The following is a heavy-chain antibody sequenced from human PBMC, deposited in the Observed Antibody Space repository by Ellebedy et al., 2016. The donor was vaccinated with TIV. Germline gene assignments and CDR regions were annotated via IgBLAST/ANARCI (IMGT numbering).Heavy chain of an antibody. CDR1: GFTFSIDA. J-gene: IGHJ4*02. D-gene: IGHD4-11*01. Sequence: GGSLRLSXAASGFTFSIDAMSWVRQAPGKGLEWVSAISASGADTFYPDSVMGRFTISRDNSKNTLYLQMNSLRAEDTAVYYCARRRNFAYDSWGQGTLVTVSS. CDR3: ARRRNFAYDS. CDR2: ISASGADT. V-gene: IGHV3-23*01.